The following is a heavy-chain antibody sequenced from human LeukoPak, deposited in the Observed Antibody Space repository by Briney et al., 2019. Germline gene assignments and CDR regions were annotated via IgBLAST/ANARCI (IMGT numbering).Heavy chain of an antibody. J-gene: IGHJ4*02. CDR2: IYYSGST. V-gene: IGHV4-59*02. Sequence: SETLSLTCTVSGGSVSSYYWSWIRQPAGKGLEWIGYIYYSGSTNYNPSLKSRVTISVDTSKNQFSLKLSSVTAADTAVYYCASSEGYYFDYWGQGTLVTVSS. CDR3: ASSEGYYFDY. CDR1: GGSVSSYY.